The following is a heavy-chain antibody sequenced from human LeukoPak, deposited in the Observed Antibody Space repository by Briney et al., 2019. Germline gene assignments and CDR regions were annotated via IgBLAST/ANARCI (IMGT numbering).Heavy chain of an antibody. J-gene: IGHJ3*02. CDR1: GYSFTSYW. V-gene: IGHV5-51*01. CDR3: ASPREGSSSWEDAFDI. Sequence: GESLKISGKGSGYSFTSYWMGWVRQMPGKGLEWMGIIYPGDSDTRYSPFFQGQVTISADKSISTSYLQWSSLKASDTAMYYCASPREGSSSWEDAFDIWGQGTMVTVSS. D-gene: IGHD6-13*01. CDR2: IYPGDSDT.